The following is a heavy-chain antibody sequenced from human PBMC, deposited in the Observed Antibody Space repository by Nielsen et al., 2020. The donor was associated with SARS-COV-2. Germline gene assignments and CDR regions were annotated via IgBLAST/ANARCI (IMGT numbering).Heavy chain of an antibody. CDR3: ARARRGGQWLPVDYFDY. V-gene: IGHV1-18*04. D-gene: IGHD6-19*01. Sequence: ASVTVSCKASVYTFTSYGISWVRPAPGQGLEWMGWISAYNGNTHYAQKLQGRVTMTTDTSTSTAYMGLRSLRSDDTAVYYCARARRGGQWLPVDYFDYWGQGTLVTVSS. J-gene: IGHJ4*02. CDR2: ISAYNGNT. CDR1: VYTFTSYG.